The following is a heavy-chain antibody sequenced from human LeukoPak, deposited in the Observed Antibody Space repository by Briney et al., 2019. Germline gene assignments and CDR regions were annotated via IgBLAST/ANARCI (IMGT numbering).Heavy chain of an antibody. CDR2: INAGNGNT. D-gene: IGHD5-18*01. CDR1: GCTFTSYA. V-gene: IGHV1-3*01. Sequence: ASVKVSCKASGCTFTSYAMHWVRQAPGQRLEWMGWINAGNGNTKYSQKFQGRVTITRDTSASTAYMELSSLRSEDTAVYYCARDPGYGYPNFDYWGQGTLVTVSS. J-gene: IGHJ4*02. CDR3: ARDPGYGYPNFDY.